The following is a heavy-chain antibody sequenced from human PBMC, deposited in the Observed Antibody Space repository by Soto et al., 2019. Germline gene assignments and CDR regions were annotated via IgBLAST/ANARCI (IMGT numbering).Heavy chain of an antibody. D-gene: IGHD3-3*01. J-gene: IGHJ5*02. CDR3: ARSQAYYDFWSGYSGAQPSDNWFDP. CDR2: IYYSGST. V-gene: IGHV4-31*03. CDR1: GGSISSGGYY. Sequence: SETLSLTCTVSGGSISSGGYYWSWIRQHPGKGLEWIGYIYYSGSTYYNPSLKSRVTISVDTSKNQFSLKLSSVTAADTAVYYCARSQAYYDFWSGYSGAQPSDNWFDPWGQGTLVTVSS.